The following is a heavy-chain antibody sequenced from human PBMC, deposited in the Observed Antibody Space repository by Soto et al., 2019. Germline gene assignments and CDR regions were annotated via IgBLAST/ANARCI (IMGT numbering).Heavy chain of an antibody. CDR2: INSDGSST. V-gene: IGHV3-74*01. J-gene: IGHJ6*02. CDR1: GFTFSSYW. Sequence: GGSLRLSCAASGFTFSSYWMPWVRQAPGKGLVWVSRINSDGSSTSYADSVKGRFTISRDNAKNTLYLQMNSLRAEDTAVYYCARDPSSWTEYYYYGMDVWGQGTTVTVS. CDR3: ARDPSSWTEYYYYGMDV. D-gene: IGHD6-13*01.